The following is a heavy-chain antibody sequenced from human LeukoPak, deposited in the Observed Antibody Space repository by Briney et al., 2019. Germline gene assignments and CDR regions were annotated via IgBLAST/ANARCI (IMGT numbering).Heavy chain of an antibody. CDR3: ARVLYSYGYSEFAFDI. J-gene: IGHJ3*02. Sequence: GGSLRLSCAASGFIFSRYSMNWVRQAPGKGLEWVSSISSSATYIYYADSLKGRFTISRDNAKNSLYLHMNSLRAEDTAVYYCARVLYSYGYSEFAFDIWGQGTMVTVSS. CDR1: GFIFSRYS. V-gene: IGHV3-21*01. CDR2: ISSSATYI. D-gene: IGHD5-18*01.